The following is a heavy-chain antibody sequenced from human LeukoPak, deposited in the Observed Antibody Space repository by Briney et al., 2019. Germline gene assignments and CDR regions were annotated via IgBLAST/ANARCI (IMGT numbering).Heavy chain of an antibody. V-gene: IGHV4-59*01. J-gene: IGHJ5*02. D-gene: IGHD6-13*01. CDR3: ARGSIAAAEGSHWFDP. Sequence: SETLSLTCTVSGGSISSYYWSWIRQPPGKGLEWIGYIYYSGSTNYNPSLKSRVTISVDTSKNQFSLKVNSVTAADMAVYYCARGSIAAAEGSHWFDPWGQGTLVTVSS. CDR2: IYYSGST. CDR1: GGSISSYY.